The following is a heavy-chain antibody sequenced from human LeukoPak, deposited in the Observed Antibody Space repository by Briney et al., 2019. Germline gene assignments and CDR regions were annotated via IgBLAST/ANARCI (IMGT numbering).Heavy chain of an antibody. D-gene: IGHD3-22*01. CDR3: AKPSPYYYDSSGYSFDY. CDR1: GFTFSSYG. Sequence: GGSLRLSCVASGFTFSSYGMHWVRQAPGKGLEWVAVISYDGSNKYYADSVKGRFTISRDNSKNTLYLQMNSLRAEDTAVYYCAKPSPYYYDSSGYSFDYWGQGTRVTVSS. CDR2: ISYDGSNK. V-gene: IGHV3-30*18. J-gene: IGHJ4*02.